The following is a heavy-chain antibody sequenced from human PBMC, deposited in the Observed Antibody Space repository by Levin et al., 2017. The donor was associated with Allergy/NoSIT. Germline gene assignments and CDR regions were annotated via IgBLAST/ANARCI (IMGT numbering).Heavy chain of an antibody. V-gene: IGHV1-69*13. D-gene: IGHD3-22*01. CDR3: AREEGSSGYFDS. Sequence: SVKVSCKASGGSFSSFAVTWVRQAPGQGLEYMGGIIPVFGTPNYAQKFRGRVTITADASTTTAYMELSRLRSDDTAVYYCAREEGSSGYFDSWGQGVLVTVSS. CDR2: IIPVFGTP. CDR1: GGSFSSFA. J-gene: IGHJ4*02.